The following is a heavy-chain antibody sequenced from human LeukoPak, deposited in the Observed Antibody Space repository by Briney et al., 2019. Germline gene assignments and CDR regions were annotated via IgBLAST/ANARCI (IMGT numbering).Heavy chain of an antibody. Sequence: PSETLSLTCAVSGGSISSSNWWSWVRQPPGKGLEWIGEIYHSGSTNYNPSLKSRVTISVDKSKNQFSLKLSSVTAADTAVYYCARGIRIAARYYYYMDVWGKGTTVTVSS. CDR1: GGSISSSNW. CDR2: IYHSGST. CDR3: ARGIRIAARYYYYMDV. V-gene: IGHV4-4*02. J-gene: IGHJ6*03. D-gene: IGHD6-6*01.